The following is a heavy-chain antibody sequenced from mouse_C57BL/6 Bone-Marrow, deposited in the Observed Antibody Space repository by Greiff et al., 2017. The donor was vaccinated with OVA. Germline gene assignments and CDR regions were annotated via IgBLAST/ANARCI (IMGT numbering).Heavy chain of an antibody. CDR1: GYTFTSYW. J-gene: IGHJ3*01. CDR3: AISFYGSRTGFAY. Sequence: VQLQQPGAELVKPGASVKLSCKASGYTFTSYWMHWVKQRPGQGLEWIGMIHPNSGSTNYNEKFTSKATLTVDKSSSTAYMELRSLTSEDSAVYFCAISFYGSRTGFAYWGQGTLVTVSA. D-gene: IGHD1-1*01. CDR2: IHPNSGST. V-gene: IGHV1-64*01.